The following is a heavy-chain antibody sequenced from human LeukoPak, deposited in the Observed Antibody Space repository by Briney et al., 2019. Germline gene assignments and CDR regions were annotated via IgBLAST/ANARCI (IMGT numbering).Heavy chain of an antibody. J-gene: IGHJ4*02. CDR1: GGTFSSYA. Sequence: SVKVSSKASGGTFSSYAISWVRQAPGQGLEWMGGIIPIFGTANYAQKFQGRVTITADESTSTAYMELSSLRSEDTAVYYCARSVNDYYDSSGYPSTPLYYFDYWGQGTLVTVSS. CDR2: IIPIFGTA. CDR3: ARSVNDYYDSSGYPSTPLYYFDY. V-gene: IGHV1-69*13. D-gene: IGHD3-22*01.